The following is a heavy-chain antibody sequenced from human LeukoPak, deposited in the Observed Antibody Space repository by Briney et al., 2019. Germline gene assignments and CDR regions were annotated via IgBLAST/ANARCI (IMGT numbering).Heavy chain of an antibody. J-gene: IGHJ1*01. D-gene: IGHD2-15*01. CDR3: ARLAPRYCSGDNCYFVTKYLQH. CDR1: GGSFRGFY. CDR2: VNDSGSI. Sequence: SEPLSLTCAVHGGSFRGFYWKWFRQPPGKGLGWIGEVNDSGSIKYNPSLKSRVTISVDTSKNQFSLSLNSVTAADTAPYYRARLAPRYCSGDNCYFVTKYLQHWGQGTLVTVSP. V-gene: IGHV4-34*01.